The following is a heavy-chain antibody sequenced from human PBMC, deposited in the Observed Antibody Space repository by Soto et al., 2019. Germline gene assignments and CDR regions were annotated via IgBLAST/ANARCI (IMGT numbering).Heavy chain of an antibody. CDR2: INPNSGNI. CDR3: ARGRASGSYYLLDF. V-gene: IGHV1-8*01. J-gene: IGHJ4*02. Sequence: ASVKVSCKASGNTFTSYDINWVRQATGHGLEWMGWINPNSGNIGYAQKFQGRVTMTRDTAIRTAYMEVSRLRSDDTAVYYCARGRASGSYYLLDFWGQGTLVTVSS. CDR1: GNTFTSYD. D-gene: IGHD3-10*01.